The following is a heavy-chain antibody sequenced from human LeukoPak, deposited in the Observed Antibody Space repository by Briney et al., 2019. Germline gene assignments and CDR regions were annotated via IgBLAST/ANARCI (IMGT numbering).Heavy chain of an antibody. D-gene: IGHD2-15*01. CDR2: IYYSGST. CDR1: GGSISSSSYY. CDR3: ARAFCSGGSCYTFDY. J-gene: IGHJ4*02. Sequence: SETLSLTCAVSGGSISSSSYYWGWIRQPPGKGLEWIGSIYYSGSTNYNSSLKSRVTISVDTSKNQFSLKLRSVTAADTAVYYCARAFCSGGSCYTFDYWGQGTLVTVSP. V-gene: IGHV4-39*07.